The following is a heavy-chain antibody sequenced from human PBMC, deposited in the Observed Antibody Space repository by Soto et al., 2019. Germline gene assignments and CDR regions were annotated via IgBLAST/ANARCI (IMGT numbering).Heavy chain of an antibody. CDR3: ARGRGGAYCGGDCYPYFDY. D-gene: IGHD2-21*02. CDR1: GGTFSSYA. Sequence: QVQLVQSGAEVKKPGSSVKVSCKASGGTFSSYAISWVRQAPGQGLEWMGGIIPIFGTANYAQKFQGRVTITAAESTSTAYMELSSLRSEDTAVYYCARGRGGAYCGGDCYPYFDYWGQGTLVTVSS. V-gene: IGHV1-69*01. J-gene: IGHJ4*02. CDR2: IIPIFGTA.